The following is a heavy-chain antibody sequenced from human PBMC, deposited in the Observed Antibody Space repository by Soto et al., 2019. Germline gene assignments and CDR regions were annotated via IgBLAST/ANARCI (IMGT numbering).Heavy chain of an antibody. V-gene: IGHV5-51*01. D-gene: IGHD3-22*01. CDR3: ARASRYYDSSGYYYYGMDV. CDR1: GYSFTSYW. Sequence: GESLKISCKGSGYSFTSYWIGWVRQMPGKGLEWMGIIYPGDSDTRYSPSFQGQVTISADKSISTAYLQWSSLKASDTAMYYCARASRYYDSSGYYYYGMDVWGQGTTVTVSS. CDR2: IYPGDSDT. J-gene: IGHJ6*02.